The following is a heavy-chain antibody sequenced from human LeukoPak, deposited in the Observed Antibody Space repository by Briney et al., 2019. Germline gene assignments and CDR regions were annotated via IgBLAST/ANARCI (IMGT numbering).Heavy chain of an antibody. V-gene: IGHV1-18*01. D-gene: IGHD1-20*01. Sequence: ASVKVSCKASGYTFTSYGIGWVRQAPGQGLEWMGWISTYNGNTNYAQKLQGRVTMTTDTSTSTAYMELRSLRSDDTAVYYCARQDEYNLNEAYYFDYWGQGILVTVSS. CDR1: GYTFTSYG. CDR2: ISTYNGNT. CDR3: ARQDEYNLNEAYYFDY. J-gene: IGHJ4*02.